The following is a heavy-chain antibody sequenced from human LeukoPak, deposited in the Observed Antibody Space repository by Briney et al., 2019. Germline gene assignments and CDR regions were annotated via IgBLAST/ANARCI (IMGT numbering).Heavy chain of an antibody. D-gene: IGHD4-17*01. V-gene: IGHV4-59*08. J-gene: IGHJ5*02. CDR1: GGSISSYY. CDR3: ARYHGYNWFDP. Sequence: PSETLSLTCTVSGGSISSYYWSWIRQPPGKGLEWIGYIYYSGSTNYNPSLKSRVTISVDTSKNQFSLKLSSVTAADTAVYYCARYHGYNWFDPWGQGTLVTVSS. CDR2: IYYSGST.